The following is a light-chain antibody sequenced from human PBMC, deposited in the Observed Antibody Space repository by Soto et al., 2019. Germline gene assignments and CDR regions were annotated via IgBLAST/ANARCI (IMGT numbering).Light chain of an antibody. J-gene: IGKJ2*01. V-gene: IGKV1-39*01. CDR2: AAS. CDR1: QTISSY. CDR3: QQSHGIPYT. Sequence: DIQMTQSPPSLSASVGDRVTITCRASQTISSYLNWYQQKPGKAPKLLIYAASTLQSGVPSRFSGSGSGTDFTLPISSLQPQDFATYYCQQSHGIPYTFGQGTKLESK.